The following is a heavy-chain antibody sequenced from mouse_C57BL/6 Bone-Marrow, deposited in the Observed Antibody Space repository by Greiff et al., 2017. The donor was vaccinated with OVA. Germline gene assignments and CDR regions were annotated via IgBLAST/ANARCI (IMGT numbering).Heavy chain of an antibody. D-gene: IGHD2-4*01. J-gene: IGHJ3*01. CDR1: GYTFTSYW. CDR3: ARRMDYGEIFAY. V-gene: IGHV1-55*01. CDR2: IYPGSGST. Sequence: VQLQQPGAELVKPGASVKMSCKASGYTFTSYWITWVKQRPGQGLEWIGDIYPGSGSTNYNEKFKSKATLTVDTSSSTAYMQLSSLTSEDSAVYYCARRMDYGEIFAYWGQGTLVTVSA.